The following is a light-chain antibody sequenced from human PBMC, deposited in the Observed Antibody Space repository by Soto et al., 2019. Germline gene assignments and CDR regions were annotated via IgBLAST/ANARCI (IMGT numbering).Light chain of an antibody. CDR3: QQYHNWPIT. Sequence: DMEMTQSPLTLSVSRGESVTLSCRASERVSTNLAWYQQTPGQAHRLLIYSASRRPTDIPARFSGSGSGTEFTLTISSLQSEDFAVYYCQQYHNWPITFGQGTQREIK. CDR1: ERVSTN. CDR2: SAS. J-gene: IGKJ5*01. V-gene: IGKV3-15*01.